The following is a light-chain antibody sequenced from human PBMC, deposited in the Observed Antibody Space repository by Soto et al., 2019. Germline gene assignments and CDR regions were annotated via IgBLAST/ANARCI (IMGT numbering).Light chain of an antibody. J-gene: IGKJ2*01. CDR3: QQSYSTPGT. CDR1: QSISSY. Sequence: DIQMTQSPSSLSASVGDRVTITCRASQSISSYLNWYQQKPGKAPKLLIYAASSLQSGVPSRFSGSGSGSDFTRTISSLQPEDFATYYCQQSYSTPGTYGHGTKLEIK. CDR2: AAS. V-gene: IGKV1-39*01.